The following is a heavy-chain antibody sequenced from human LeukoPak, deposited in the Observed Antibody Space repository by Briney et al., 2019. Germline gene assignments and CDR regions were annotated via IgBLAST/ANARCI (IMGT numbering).Heavy chain of an antibody. CDR3: ARHVLLGNYPDYFDS. V-gene: IGHV4-34*01. D-gene: IGHD1-7*01. Sequence: SETLSLTCAVYGGSFSGYYWSWIRQPPGKGLEWIGSIYYSGSTLYNPSLKSRVTISVDTSKNQFSLKLSSVTAADTTVYFCARHVLLGNYPDYFDSWGQGTLVTVSS. J-gene: IGHJ4*02. CDR1: GGSFSGYY. CDR2: IYYSGST.